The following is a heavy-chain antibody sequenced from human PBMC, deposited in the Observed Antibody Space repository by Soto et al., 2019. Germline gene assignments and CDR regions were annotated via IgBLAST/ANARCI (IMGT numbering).Heavy chain of an antibody. CDR3: ARGDTLSYCGGDCPLYFDY. Sequence: PSETLSLTCTVSGGSISSYYWSWIRQPPGKGLEWIGYIYYSGSTNYNPSLKSRVTISVDTSKNQFSLKLSSVTAADAAVYYCARGDTLSYCGGDCPLYFDYWGQGTLVTVSS. CDR1: GGSISSYY. D-gene: IGHD2-21*02. J-gene: IGHJ4*02. CDR2: IYYSGST. V-gene: IGHV4-59*01.